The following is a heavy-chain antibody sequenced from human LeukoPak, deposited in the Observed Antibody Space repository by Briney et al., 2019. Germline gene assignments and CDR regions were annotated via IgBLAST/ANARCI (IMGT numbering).Heavy chain of an antibody. Sequence: GGSLRLSCAASGFTFNTYGMNWVRQAPGKGLEWVAIIWYDGSDKYYAESVKGRFTISRDNSKNTLYLQVNSLRAEDTAVYYCARVGCTGGSCLAYNYYAMDVWGQGTTVTVSS. CDR3: ARVGCTGGSCLAYNYYAMDV. V-gene: IGHV3-33*01. CDR1: GFTFNTYG. J-gene: IGHJ6*02. D-gene: IGHD2-15*01. CDR2: IWYDGSDK.